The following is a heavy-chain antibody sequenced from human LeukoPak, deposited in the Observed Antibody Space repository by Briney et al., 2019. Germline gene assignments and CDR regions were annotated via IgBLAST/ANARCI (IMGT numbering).Heavy chain of an antibody. CDR1: GFTFGHYA. Sequence: PGRSLRLSCAASGFTFGHYAMHWVRQAPWKGLEGVSGISWNSGSIGYADSVKGRFTISRDNAKNSLYLQMNSLRAEDMALYYCAKESIKYSSSSRGGLDYWGQGTLVTVSS. V-gene: IGHV3-9*03. CDR3: AKESIKYSSSSRGGLDY. CDR2: ISWNSGSI. J-gene: IGHJ4*02. D-gene: IGHD6-6*01.